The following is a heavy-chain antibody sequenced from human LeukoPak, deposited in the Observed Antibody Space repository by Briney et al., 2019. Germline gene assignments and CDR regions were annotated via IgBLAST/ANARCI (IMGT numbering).Heavy chain of an antibody. V-gene: IGHV4-59*01. D-gene: IGHD6-19*01. CDR1: GGSISSYY. CDR3: ARINSGYGTGWYGGDGY. Sequence: TSETLSLTCTVSGGSISSYYWSWIRQPPGKGLEWIGYIYYSGSTNYNPSLKSRVTISVDTSKNQFSLKLSSVTAADTAVYYCARINSGYGTGWYGGDGYWGQGTLVTVSS. J-gene: IGHJ4*02. CDR2: IYYSGST.